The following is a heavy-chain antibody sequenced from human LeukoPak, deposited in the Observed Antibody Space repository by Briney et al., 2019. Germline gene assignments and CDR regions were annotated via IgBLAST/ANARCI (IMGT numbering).Heavy chain of an antibody. CDR1: GFTFDDYG. Sequence: GGSLRLSCAASGFTFDDYGMSWVRQAPGKGLEWVSGINWNGGSTGYADSVKGRFTISRDNAKNSLYLQMNSLRAEDTALYYCAREVGSYRGEQWLGYFDYWGQGTLVTVSS. CDR3: AREVGSYRGEQWLGYFDY. V-gene: IGHV3-20*04. CDR2: INWNGGST. D-gene: IGHD6-19*01. J-gene: IGHJ4*02.